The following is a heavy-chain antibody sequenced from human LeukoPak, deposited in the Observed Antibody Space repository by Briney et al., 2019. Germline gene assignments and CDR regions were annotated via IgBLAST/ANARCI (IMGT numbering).Heavy chain of an antibody. D-gene: IGHD5-18*01. Sequence: PSETLSLTCAVYGGSFSGYYWSWIRQPPGKGLEWIGEINHSGSTNYNPSLKSRVTISVDTSKNQFSLKLSSVTAADTAVYYCARVAGYGYYYMDVWGKGTTVTISS. CDR1: GGSFSGYY. J-gene: IGHJ6*03. CDR3: ARVAGYGYYYMDV. CDR2: INHSGST. V-gene: IGHV4-34*01.